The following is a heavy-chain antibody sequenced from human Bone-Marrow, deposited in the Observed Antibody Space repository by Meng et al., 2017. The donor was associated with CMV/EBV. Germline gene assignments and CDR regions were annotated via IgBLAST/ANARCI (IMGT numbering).Heavy chain of an antibody. V-gene: IGHV3-21*01. CDR3: ARMGDLDIVVVPAAIDDAFDI. J-gene: IGHJ3*02. CDR1: GFTFSSYG. Sequence: GGSLRLSCAASGFTFSSYGMHWVRQAPGKGLEWVSSISSSSSYIYYADSVKGRFTISRDNAKNSLYLQMNSLRAEDTAVYYCARMGDLDIVVVPAAIDDAFDIWGQGTMVTVSS. D-gene: IGHD2-2*03. CDR2: ISSSSSYI.